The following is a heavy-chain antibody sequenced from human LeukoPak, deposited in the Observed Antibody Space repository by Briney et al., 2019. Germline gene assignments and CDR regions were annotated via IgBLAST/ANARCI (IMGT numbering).Heavy chain of an antibody. CDR1: GFTFSSYG. Sequence: GSLRLSCAASGFTFSSYGMHWVRHAPAKGLEWVAIISYDGSNKYYADSVKGRFTISRDNSKNTLYLQMNSLRAEDTAVYYCAKSTTVTQRGYFDYWGQGTLVTVSS. V-gene: IGHV3-30*18. CDR2: ISYDGSNK. J-gene: IGHJ4*02. CDR3: AKSTTVTQRGYFDY. D-gene: IGHD4-17*01.